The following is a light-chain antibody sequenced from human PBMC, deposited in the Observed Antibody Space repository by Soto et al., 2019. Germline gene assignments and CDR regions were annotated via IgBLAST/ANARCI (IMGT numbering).Light chain of an antibody. CDR1: SSNIGSHT. Sequence: QSVLTQPPSTSGTPGQRVAISCSGTSSNIGSHTVNWYQQLPGTAPKLLIYGDDHRPSAIPDRFSGSKSGTYASLAISGLLSEDGVDYYCASWDDSLNAPVFGGGTKLTVL. J-gene: IGLJ3*02. CDR2: GDD. CDR3: ASWDDSLNAPV. V-gene: IGLV1-44*01.